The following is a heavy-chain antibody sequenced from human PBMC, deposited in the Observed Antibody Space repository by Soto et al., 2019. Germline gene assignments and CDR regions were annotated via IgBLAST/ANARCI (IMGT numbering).Heavy chain of an antibody. D-gene: IGHD3-10*02. CDR2: VNPGDGST. V-gene: IGHV1-46*01. CDR1: GYTLTAYY. J-gene: IGHJ4*02. Sequence: QVQLVQSGAEVKKPGASVKVSCKASGYTLTAYYIHWVRQAPGQGREWMGIVNPGDGSTRYAQMFQERVTMMRDTSTSTIYMELSSLRSEDTAVYYCARSYVQNRPIDYWGQGTLVTVSS. CDR3: ARSYVQNRPIDY.